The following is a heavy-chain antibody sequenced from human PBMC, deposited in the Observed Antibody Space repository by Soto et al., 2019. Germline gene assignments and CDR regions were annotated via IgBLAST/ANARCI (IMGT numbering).Heavy chain of an antibody. D-gene: IGHD6-13*01. V-gene: IGHV3-23*01. CDR2: ISGIGGST. Sequence: HGGSLRLCCAASGFTFTDYAVSWVRQAPGKGLEWVATISGIGGSTYLADSVKGRLSISRDNSKHTVSLLMNSLRAEDTAVYFCARGSSGYISSWYYFDYWGRGTLVTVSS. CDR1: GFTFTDYA. CDR3: ARGSSGYISSWYYFDY. J-gene: IGHJ4*02.